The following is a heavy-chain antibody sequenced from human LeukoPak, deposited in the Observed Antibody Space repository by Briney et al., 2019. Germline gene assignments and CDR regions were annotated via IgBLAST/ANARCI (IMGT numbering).Heavy chain of an antibody. CDR1: GFTFSSYA. CDR3: ARWATLRYFDWLLYRGADYFDY. D-gene: IGHD3-9*01. CDR2: ISYDGSNK. Sequence: PGRSLRLSCAASGFTFSSYAMHWVRQAPGKGLEWVAVISYDGSNKYYADSVKGRFTISRDNSKNTLYLQMNSLRAEGTAVYYCARWATLRYFDWLLYRGADYFDYWGQGTLVTVSS. J-gene: IGHJ4*02. V-gene: IGHV3-30*04.